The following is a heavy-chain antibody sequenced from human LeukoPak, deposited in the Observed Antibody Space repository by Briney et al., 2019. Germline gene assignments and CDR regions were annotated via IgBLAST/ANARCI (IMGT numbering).Heavy chain of an antibody. V-gene: IGHV3-23*01. D-gene: IGHD6-6*01. CDR3: AKGVRQLAGGSDY. Sequence: GGSLRLSCEGSGFTFSSYAMSWVRQAPGKGLEWVSAISGSGGSTYYADSVKGRFTISRDNSKNTLYLQMNSLRAEDTAVYYCAKGVRQLAGGSDYWGQGTLVTVSS. CDR1: GFTFSSYA. CDR2: ISGSGGST. J-gene: IGHJ4*02.